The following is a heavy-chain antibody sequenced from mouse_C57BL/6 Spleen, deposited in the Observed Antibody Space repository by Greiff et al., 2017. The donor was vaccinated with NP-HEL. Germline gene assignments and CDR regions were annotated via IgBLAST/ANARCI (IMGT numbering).Heavy chain of an antibody. Sequence: QVHVKQPGAELVKPGASVKLSCKASGYTFTSYWMHWVKQRPGRGLEWIGRIDPNSGGTKYNEKFKSKATLTVDKPSSTAYMQLSSLTSEDSAVYYCATPYGYDGYYAMDYWGQGTSVTVSS. J-gene: IGHJ4*01. CDR2: IDPNSGGT. CDR3: ATPYGYDGYYAMDY. V-gene: IGHV1-72*01. D-gene: IGHD2-2*01. CDR1: GYTFTSYW.